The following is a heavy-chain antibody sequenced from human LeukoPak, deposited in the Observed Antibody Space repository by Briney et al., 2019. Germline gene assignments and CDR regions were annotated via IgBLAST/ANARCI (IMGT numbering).Heavy chain of an antibody. CDR1: GFTFSSYA. CDR3: AKVPIVVVPAAMRDIDY. D-gene: IGHD2-2*01. CDR2: ISGSGGTT. Sequence: GGSLRLSCAASGFTFSSYAMSWVRQAPGKGLEWVSAISGSGGTTYYADSVKGRFTISSDNSKNTLYLQMNSLRAEDTAVYYCAKVPIVVVPAAMRDIDYWGQGTLVAVSS. V-gene: IGHV3-23*01. J-gene: IGHJ4*02.